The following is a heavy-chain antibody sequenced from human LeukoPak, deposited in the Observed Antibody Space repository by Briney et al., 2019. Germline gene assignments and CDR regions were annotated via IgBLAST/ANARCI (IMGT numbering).Heavy chain of an antibody. CDR3: ARDNYDYVWGSYRYHDY. CDR1: GGSITYYY. Sequence: SETLSLTCTVSGGSITYYYWSWIRQPPGKGLEWIGNVHYSGSTNYNPSLKSRVTISVDTSKNQFSLKLSSVTAADTAVYYCARDNYDYVWGSYRYHDYWGQGTLVTVSS. D-gene: IGHD3-16*02. J-gene: IGHJ4*02. V-gene: IGHV4-59*12. CDR2: VHYSGST.